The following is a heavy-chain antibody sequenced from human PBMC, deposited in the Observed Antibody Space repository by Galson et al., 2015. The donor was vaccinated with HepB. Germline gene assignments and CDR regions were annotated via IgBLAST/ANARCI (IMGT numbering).Heavy chain of an antibody. V-gene: IGHV1-8*01. J-gene: IGHJ3*02. Sequence: SVKVSCKASGYTFTSYDINWVRQATGQGLEWMGWMNPNSGNTDYAQKLQDRVTMTRNTSTGTAYMELSRLRSDDTVVYYCARALPTHYYDSSGYYENDAFDIWDQGTMVTVSS. CDR3: ARALPTHYYDSSGYYENDAFDI. CDR2: MNPNSGNT. CDR1: GYTFTSYD. D-gene: IGHD3-22*01.